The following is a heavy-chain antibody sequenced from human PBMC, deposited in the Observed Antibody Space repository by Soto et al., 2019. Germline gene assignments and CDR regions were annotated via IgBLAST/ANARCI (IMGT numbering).Heavy chain of an antibody. CDR2: ISDDGDKV. V-gene: IGHV3-30-3*01. J-gene: IGHJ3*02. CDR3: ARAHYHDSSGPNGHAFDI. D-gene: IGHD3-22*01. CDR1: EFTFSYYA. Sequence: GGSLRLACAASEFTFSYYAMHWVRQSPGEGLEWVAVISDDGDKVFYADSMKDRLTISRDNSKSTLFLQLTSLGPEDTALYYCARAHYHDSSGPNGHAFDIWGQGTLVTVSS.